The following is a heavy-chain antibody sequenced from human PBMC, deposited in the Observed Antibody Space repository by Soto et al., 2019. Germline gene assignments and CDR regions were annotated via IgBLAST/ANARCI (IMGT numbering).Heavy chain of an antibody. CDR2: INTSGGST. CDR3: ARDTTGLLTDY. Sequence: QVQLVQSGAEVKKPGASVKVSCKASGYIFTSYYMHWVRQAPGQGLEWMGIINTSGGSTSYAQKFQGRVTMTRDTSTSTFYMELRSLRSDDTAMYYCARDTTGLLTDYWGQGTLVTVSS. V-gene: IGHV1-46*03. J-gene: IGHJ4*02. CDR1: GYIFTSYY. D-gene: IGHD1-1*01.